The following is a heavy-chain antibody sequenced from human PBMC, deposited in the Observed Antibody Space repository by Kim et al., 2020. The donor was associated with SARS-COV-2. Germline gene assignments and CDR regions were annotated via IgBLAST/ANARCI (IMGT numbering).Heavy chain of an antibody. V-gene: IGHV3-23*01. D-gene: IGHD5-12*01. J-gene: IGHJ4*02. CDR2: ISGSGGST. Sequence: GGSLRLSCAASGFTFSSYAMSWVRQAPGKGLEWVSAISGSGGSTYYADSVKGRFTISRDNSKNTLYLQMNSLRAEDTAVYYCAKDPASGGLYSGYPGYFDYWGQGTLVTVSS. CDR3: AKDPASGGLYSGYPGYFDY. CDR1: GFTFSSYA.